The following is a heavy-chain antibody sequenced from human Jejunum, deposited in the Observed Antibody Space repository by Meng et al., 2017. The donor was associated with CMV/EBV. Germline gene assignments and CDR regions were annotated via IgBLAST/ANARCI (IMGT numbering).Heavy chain of an antibody. J-gene: IGHJ4*02. D-gene: IGHD6-13*01. CDR2: ISYNGKT. Sequence: ASYYWSWVRQPPGKGLEWIGYISYNGKTNYNPSLKSRVTITGDTSKNQFSLKLSSVTAADTALYYCARVPAELGSSSSWYYFDYWGQGTLVTVSS. CDR1: ASYY. V-gene: IGHV4-61*01. CDR3: ARVPAELGSSSSWYYFDY.